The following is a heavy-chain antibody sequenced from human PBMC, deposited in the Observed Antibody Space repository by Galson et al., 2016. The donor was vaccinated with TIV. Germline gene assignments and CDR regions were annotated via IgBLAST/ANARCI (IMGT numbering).Heavy chain of an antibody. J-gene: IGHJ3*01. Sequence: SVKVSCKASGYSFTAFTMHWVRQAPGQRLEWMGWINVRNGYTKYAQKFQGRVTLTTDTATSTVYMELRSLRFDDTAVYFCARGRAADHAFDFWGQGTMVTVSS. V-gene: IGHV1-3*01. D-gene: IGHD2-15*01. CDR3: ARGRAADHAFDF. CDR2: INVRNGYT. CDR1: GYSFTAFT.